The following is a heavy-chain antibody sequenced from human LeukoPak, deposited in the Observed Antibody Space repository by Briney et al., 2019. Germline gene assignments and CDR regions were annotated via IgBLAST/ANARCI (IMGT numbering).Heavy chain of an antibody. CDR3: CLGADVSSYRALDY. Sequence: RGSLRLSCAVSGFTVTTTYLSWVRQAPGKGLEWVSVLYIGGMTYYADSVKDRFTISRDNVKNTLYLQMNGLRADDQAVYYCCLGADVSSYRALDYWGQGTLVTVSS. CDR1: GFTVTTTY. J-gene: IGHJ4*02. D-gene: IGHD3-22*01. V-gene: IGHV3-66*01. CDR2: LYIGGMT.